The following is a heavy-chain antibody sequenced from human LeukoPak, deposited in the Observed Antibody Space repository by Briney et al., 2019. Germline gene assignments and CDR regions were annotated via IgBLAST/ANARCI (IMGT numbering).Heavy chain of an antibody. J-gene: IGHJ3*02. V-gene: IGHV1-69*05. Sequence: SVKVSCKASGGTFSSYAISWVRQAPGQGLEWMGGIIPTFGTANYAQKFQGRVTITTDESTSTAYMELSSLRSEDTAVYYCAREFYYYDSSGYRDAFDIWGQGTMVTVSS. CDR1: GGTFSSYA. CDR3: AREFYYYDSSGYRDAFDI. D-gene: IGHD3-22*01. CDR2: IIPTFGTA.